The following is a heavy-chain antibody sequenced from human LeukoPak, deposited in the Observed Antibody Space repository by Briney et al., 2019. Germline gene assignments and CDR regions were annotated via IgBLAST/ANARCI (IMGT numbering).Heavy chain of an antibody. CDR1: GASISSYF. J-gene: IGHJ4*02. D-gene: IGHD6-13*01. CDR2: IFHTGST. V-gene: IGHV4-59*01. CDR3: ARHWETSSWYVDY. Sequence: SSETLSLTCTVSGASISSYFWSWLRQPPGKGLEWIGYIFHTGSTNYNPSLKSRVTMSVDTSKNQFSLKLSSVTAADTAVYYCARHWETSSWYVDYWGQGTLVIVSS.